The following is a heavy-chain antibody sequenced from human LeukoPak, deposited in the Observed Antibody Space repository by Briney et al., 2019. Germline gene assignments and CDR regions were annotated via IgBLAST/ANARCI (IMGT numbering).Heavy chain of an antibody. CDR1: GFTFSNYA. D-gene: IGHD3-16*01. Sequence: PGGSLRLSCAASGFTFSNYAMSWVRQAPGKGLEWVSGVSDSGRSTYYADSVQGRFIISRDNSKNTLYLQMNSLRVEDTAAYFCAQNQGEFPAWGQGTLVTVSS. CDR3: AQNQGEFPA. J-gene: IGHJ5*02. V-gene: IGHV3-23*01. CDR2: VSDSGRST.